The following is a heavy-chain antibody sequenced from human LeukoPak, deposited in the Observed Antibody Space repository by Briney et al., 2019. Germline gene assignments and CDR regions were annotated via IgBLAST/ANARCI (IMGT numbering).Heavy chain of an antibody. CDR3: TIEDLGGQQVYFFEY. CDR1: GFTFSNAW. V-gene: IGHV3-15*01. D-gene: IGHD3-9*01. Sequence: GSLRLSCAASGFTFSNAWMSWVRQAPGKGLEWVGRIKSKTDGGTTDYAAPVKGRFTISRDDSKNTLSLQMSSLKAEDTALYYCTIEDLGGQQVYFFEYWGQGALVTVS. J-gene: IGHJ4*02. CDR2: IKSKTDGGTT.